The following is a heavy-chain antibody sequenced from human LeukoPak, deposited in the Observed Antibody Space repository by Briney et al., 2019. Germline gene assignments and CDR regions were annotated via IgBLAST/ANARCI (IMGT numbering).Heavy chain of an antibody. Sequence: ASVKVSCKASGYTFTSFGISWVRQAPGQGLEWMGIINPSGGSTSYAQKFQGRVTMTRDTSTSTVYMELSSLRSEDTAVYYCAREVYYYDTSPEGGFDYWGQGTLVTVSS. CDR1: GYTFTSFG. CDR3: AREVYYYDTSPEGGFDY. D-gene: IGHD3-22*01. V-gene: IGHV1-46*01. CDR2: INPSGGST. J-gene: IGHJ4*02.